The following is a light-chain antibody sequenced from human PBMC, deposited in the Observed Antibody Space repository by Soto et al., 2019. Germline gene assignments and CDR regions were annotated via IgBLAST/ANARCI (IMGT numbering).Light chain of an antibody. CDR1: SSDVGGYNY. CDR3: SSYTSSSSSTVDV. Sequence: QSVLTQPASVSGSPGQSITISCTGTSSDVGGYNYVSWYQQHPGKAPKLMIYEVSNRPSGVSHRFSGSKSGNTASLTISGLQAEDEADYYCSSYTSSSSSTVDVFGTGTKVTVL. J-gene: IGLJ1*01. CDR2: EVS. V-gene: IGLV2-14*01.